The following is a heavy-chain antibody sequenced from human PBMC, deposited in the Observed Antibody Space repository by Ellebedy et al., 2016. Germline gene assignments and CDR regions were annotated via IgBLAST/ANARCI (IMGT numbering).Heavy chain of an antibody. D-gene: IGHD3-22*01. CDR3: ARLLSYHYDISTTNPSDYYYGRDV. CDR1: GLTVSSNY. CDR2: IYSGGST. V-gene: IGHV3-53*01. J-gene: IGHJ6*02. Sequence: GGSLRLXXAASGLTVSSNYMNWVRQGQAKGLEWVSVIYSGGSTYYADSVKGRFTISRDNSKNALYLQMNSLRAEDTAVYYCARLLSYHYDISTTNPSDYYYGRDVWGQGTTVTVSS.